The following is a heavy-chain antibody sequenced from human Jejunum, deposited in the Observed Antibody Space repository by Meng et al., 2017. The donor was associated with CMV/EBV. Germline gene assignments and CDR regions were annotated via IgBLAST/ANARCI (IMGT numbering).Heavy chain of an antibody. V-gene: IGHV3-23*01. D-gene: IGHD6-19*01. J-gene: IGHJ5*02. Sequence: SVSTFSNYARTWVRQAPGKGLEWVSSISNSGDMTYYGDSVKGRFTISRDNSKNMLYLQTNSLRPEDTAVYYCAKEALGSHPYNWLDPWGQGTVVTVSS. CDR2: ISNSGDMT. CDR1: VSTFSNYA. CDR3: AKEALGSHPYNWLDP.